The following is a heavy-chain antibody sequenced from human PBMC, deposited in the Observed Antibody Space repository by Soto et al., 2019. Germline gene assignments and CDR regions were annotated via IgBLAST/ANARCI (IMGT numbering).Heavy chain of an antibody. CDR2: IYWDDDK. J-gene: IGHJ4*02. CDR1: GFSLSTSGVG. V-gene: IGHV2-5*02. D-gene: IGHD5-12*01. Sequence: QITLKESGPTLVKPTQTLTLTCTFSGFSLSTSGVGVGWIRQPPGKALEWLALIYWDDDKRYSPSLKSRLTIXKXXSTNQVVLTMTNMDPVDTATYYCAHKGDGYRGFKYWGQGTLVTVSS. CDR3: AHKGDGYRGFKY.